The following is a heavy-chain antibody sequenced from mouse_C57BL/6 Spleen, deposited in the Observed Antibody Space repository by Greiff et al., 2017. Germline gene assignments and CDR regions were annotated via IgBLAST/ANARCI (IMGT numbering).Heavy chain of an antibody. CDR1: GFTFSDYG. CDR3: APTGTRAMDY. V-gene: IGHV5-17*01. Sequence: EVKLMESGGGLVKPGGSLKLSCAASGFTFSDYGMHWVRQAPEKGLEWVAYISSGSSTIYYADTVKGRFTISRDNAKNTLFLQMTSLRSEDTAMXYCAPTGTRAMDYWGQGTSVTVSS. D-gene: IGHD4-1*02. CDR2: ISSGSSTI. J-gene: IGHJ4*01.